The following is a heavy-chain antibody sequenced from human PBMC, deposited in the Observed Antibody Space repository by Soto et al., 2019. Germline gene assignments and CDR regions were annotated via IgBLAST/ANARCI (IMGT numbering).Heavy chain of an antibody. Sequence: ETLSLTCTVSGGSISSSSYYWGWIRQPPGKGLEWIGSIYYSGSTYYNPSLKSRVTISVDTSKNQFSLKLSSVTAADTAVYYCARWPRMLPGHPGHFVDWGQRTLVTLSS. CDR3: ARWPRMLPGHPGHFVD. CDR1: GGSISSSSYY. CDR2: IYYSGST. J-gene: IGHJ4*02. V-gene: IGHV4-39*01. D-gene: IGHD3-9*01.